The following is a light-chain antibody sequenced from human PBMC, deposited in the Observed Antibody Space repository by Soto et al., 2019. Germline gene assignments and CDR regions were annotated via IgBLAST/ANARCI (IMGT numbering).Light chain of an antibody. J-gene: IGKJ1*01. Sequence: EIVMTQSPTTPSVSPGERASLSCRASQSVSSNLAWYQQKPGQAPRLLIYGASIRATGIPARFSGSGSGTEFTLTISSLQSEDFAVYYCQHYNNWPPWTFGQGTKVDIK. CDR2: GAS. V-gene: IGKV3-15*01. CDR3: QHYNNWPPWT. CDR1: QSVSSN.